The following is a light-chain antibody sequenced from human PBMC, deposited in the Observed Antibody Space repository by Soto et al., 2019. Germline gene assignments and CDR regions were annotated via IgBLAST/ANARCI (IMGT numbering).Light chain of an antibody. V-gene: IGKV1-39*01. Sequence: DIQMTQSPSSLSASVGDRVTITCRASQSIIYYLNWYQQKPGKAPKFLIYAASSLQSGVPSRFSGSASGTDFTLTISSLPPEDFATYYCQQSYSTLRTFGQGTTVEIK. CDR3: QQSYSTLRT. CDR2: AAS. J-gene: IGKJ1*01. CDR1: QSIIYY.